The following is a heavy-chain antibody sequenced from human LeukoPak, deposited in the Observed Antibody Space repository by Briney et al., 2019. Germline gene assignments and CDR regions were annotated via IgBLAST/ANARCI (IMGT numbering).Heavy chain of an antibody. V-gene: IGHV4-59*01. Sequence: SETLSLTCTVSGGSISSYYWSRIRQPPGKGLEWIGYIYYSGSTNYNPSLKSRVTISVDTSKNQFSLKLSSVTAADTAVYYCARRATVGAFDYWGQGTLVTVSS. CDR2: IYYSGST. D-gene: IGHD4-11*01. CDR1: GGSISSYY. CDR3: ARRATVGAFDY. J-gene: IGHJ4*02.